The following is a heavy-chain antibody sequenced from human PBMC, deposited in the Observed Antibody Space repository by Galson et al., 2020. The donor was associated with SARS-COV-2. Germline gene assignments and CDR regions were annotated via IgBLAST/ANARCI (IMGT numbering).Heavy chain of an antibody. CDR1: GFTFSSYG. V-gene: IGHV3-30*18. CDR3: AKARGGYYSYFDY. J-gene: IGHJ4*02. D-gene: IGHD3-22*01. Sequence: GESLKISCAASGFTFSSYGMHWVRQAPGKGLEWVAVISYDGSNKYYADSVKGRFTISRDNSKNTLYLQMNSLRAEDTAVYYCAKARGGYYSYFDYWGQGTLVTVSS. CDR2: ISYDGSNK.